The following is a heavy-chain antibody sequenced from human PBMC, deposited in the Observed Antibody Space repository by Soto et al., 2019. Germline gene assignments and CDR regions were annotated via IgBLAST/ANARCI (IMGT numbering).Heavy chain of an antibody. J-gene: IGHJ6*03. V-gene: IGHV5-10-1*01. CDR3: ASYDGSGFYYYFMDV. CDR1: GYSFNSYW. D-gene: IGHD3-22*01. CDR2: IDPSDSYT. Sequence: GESLKISCKGSGYSFNSYWISWVRQQPGKGLEWMGRIDPSDSYTNYSPSFQGHVTMSADRSISTAYLQWSSLKASDTAIYYCASYDGSGFYYYFMDVWGQGTTVTVSS.